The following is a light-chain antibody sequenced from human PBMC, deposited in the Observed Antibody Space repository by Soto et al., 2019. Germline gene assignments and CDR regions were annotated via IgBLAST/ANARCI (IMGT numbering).Light chain of an antibody. CDR2: DIS. CDR1: RSVRNY. V-gene: IGKV3-11*01. CDR3: QQRSNRIT. J-gene: IGKJ5*01. Sequence: PATLALSPGYRATLSCRASRSVRNYLAWYQQKPGQAPRLLIYDISTRAAAIPARFSGSGSGTDFTLTVSSLEPEDFALYYCQQRSNRITFGQGTRLEI.